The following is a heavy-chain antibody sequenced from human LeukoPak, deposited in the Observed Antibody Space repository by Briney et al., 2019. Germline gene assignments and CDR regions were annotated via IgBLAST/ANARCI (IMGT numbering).Heavy chain of an antibody. Sequence: GASVKVSCKASGYTFTSYSISWGRQAPGQGLEWMGWISAYNDNTNYAQKFQGRVTMTTDTSTSTAYMELRSLRSDDTAVYYCARDYGDYDRFDCWGQGTLVTVSS. J-gene: IGHJ4*02. CDR1: GYTFTSYS. D-gene: IGHD4-17*01. CDR3: ARDYGDYDRFDC. CDR2: ISAYNDNT. V-gene: IGHV1-18*01.